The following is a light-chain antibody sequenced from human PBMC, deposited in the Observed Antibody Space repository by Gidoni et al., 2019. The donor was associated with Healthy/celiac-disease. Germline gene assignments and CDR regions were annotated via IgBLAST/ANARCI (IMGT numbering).Light chain of an antibody. CDR1: QSIISY. J-gene: IGKJ1*01. Sequence: DIQMTQSPSSLSASVGDRVTITCRASQSIISYLNWYQQKTGKAPKLLIYAASSLQSGGPSRFSGSGSGTDFTLTISSLQPEDFATYYCQQSYSTFLWTFGQGTKVEIK. CDR2: AAS. V-gene: IGKV1-39*01. CDR3: QQSYSTFLWT.